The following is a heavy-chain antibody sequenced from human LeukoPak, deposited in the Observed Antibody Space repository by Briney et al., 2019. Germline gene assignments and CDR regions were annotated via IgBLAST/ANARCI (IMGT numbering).Heavy chain of an antibody. D-gene: IGHD3-10*01. CDR1: GYTFTSYG. J-gene: IGHJ4*02. CDR3: ARDLGSGSGSYYPAFDY. CDR2: IIPYIGKT. Sequence: ASVKVSCKASGYTFTSYGISWVRQAPGQGLEWMGWIIPYIGKTNYAQKLQGRVTMTTDTSTSTAYMELRSLRSDDTAVYYCARDLGSGSGSYYPAFDYWGQGTLVTVSS. V-gene: IGHV1-18*01.